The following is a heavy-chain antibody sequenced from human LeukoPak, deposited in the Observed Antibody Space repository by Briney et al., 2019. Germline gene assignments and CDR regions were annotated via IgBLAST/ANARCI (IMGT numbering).Heavy chain of an antibody. Sequence: SETLSLTCTVSGGSISRYYWSWIRQPAGKGLEWSGRIYTSGSTNYNPSLKSRVTMSVDTSKNQFSLKLSSVTAADTAVYYCARARTHYDFWSGYQAYYYMDVWGKGTTVTVSS. CDR1: GGSISRYY. V-gene: IGHV4-4*07. D-gene: IGHD3-3*01. J-gene: IGHJ6*03. CDR2: IYTSGST. CDR3: ARARTHYDFWSGYQAYYYMDV.